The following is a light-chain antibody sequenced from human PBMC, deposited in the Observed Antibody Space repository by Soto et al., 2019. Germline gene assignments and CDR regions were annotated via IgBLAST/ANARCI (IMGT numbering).Light chain of an antibody. J-gene: IGKJ5*01. CDR2: QTS. CDR3: QQYNIWPPIT. Sequence: EIVLTQSPATLSSFPGDRVTLSCRASQYINTRLAWYQHRPGQAPRLLIYQTSLRAAGIPARFSASGSGTEFTLSISSLQSGDLAVYYRQQYNIWPPITFGQGIRLE. CDR1: QYINTR. V-gene: IGKV3D-15*01.